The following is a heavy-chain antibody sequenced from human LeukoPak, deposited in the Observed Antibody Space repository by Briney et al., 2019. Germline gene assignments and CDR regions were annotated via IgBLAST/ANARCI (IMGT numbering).Heavy chain of an antibody. D-gene: IGHD6-13*01. CDR3: AKGGSSWYVVSY. V-gene: IGHV3-30-3*01. J-gene: IGHJ4*02. CDR2: ISYDGSNK. CDR1: GFTFSSYA. Sequence: GGSLRLSCAASGFTFSSYAMHWVRQAPGKGLEWVAVISYDGSNKYYADSVKGRFTISRDNSKNTLYLQMNSLRAEDTAVYYCAKGGSSWYVVSYWGQGTLVTVSS.